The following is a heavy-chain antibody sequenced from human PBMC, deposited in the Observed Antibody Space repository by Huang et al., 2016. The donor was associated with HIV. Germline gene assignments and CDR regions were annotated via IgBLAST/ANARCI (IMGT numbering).Heavy chain of an antibody. Sequence: QVRLHQWGTGLVRPSETLSLTCAVYGGPLSGHYWSWVRLPPGGSLEWLGEVNHRGNANYNPSLKSRFSMSIDTSKKQFSLKLGAVTAADTALYDCARSLMGEDPFDIWGQGTLVTVSS. CDR1: GGPLSGHY. J-gene: IGHJ3*02. V-gene: IGHV4-34*01. CDR2: VNHRGNA. CDR3: ARSLMGEDPFDI. D-gene: IGHD3-16*01.